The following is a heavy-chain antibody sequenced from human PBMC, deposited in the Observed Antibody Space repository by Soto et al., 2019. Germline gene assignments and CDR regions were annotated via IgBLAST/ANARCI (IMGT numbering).Heavy chain of an antibody. Sequence: SEILSLTCAVSGGSISSYYWWSWVRQPPGRWLEWIGEVYHSGSTNYNPSLKSRVTISVDKSKNQFSLELTSVTAADTAVYFCARDRPSEYTYGSSGWSDPWGQGTLVTVS. CDR2: VYHSGST. CDR3: ARDRPSEYTYGSSGWSDP. D-gene: IGHD5-18*01. J-gene: IGHJ5*02. V-gene: IGHV4-4*02. CDR1: GGSISSYYW.